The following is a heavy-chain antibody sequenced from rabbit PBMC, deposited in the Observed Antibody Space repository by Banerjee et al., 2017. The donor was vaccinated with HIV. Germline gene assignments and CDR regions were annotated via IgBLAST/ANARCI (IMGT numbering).Heavy chain of an antibody. V-gene: IGHV1S45*01. J-gene: IGHJ2*01. D-gene: IGHD1-1*01. CDR2: IDTSDGDT. Sequence: EESGGGLVQPEGSLTLACTASGFSFSSNWICWVRQAPGKGLEWIACIDTSDGDTDYANWPKGRFTISKASSTTVTLKMTSLTAADTATYFCARNYVNVFDPWGPGTLVTVS. CDR3: ARNYVNVFDP. CDR1: GFSFSSNW.